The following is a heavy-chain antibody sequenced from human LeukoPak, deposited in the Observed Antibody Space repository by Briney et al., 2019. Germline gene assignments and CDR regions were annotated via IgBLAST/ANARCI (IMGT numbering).Heavy chain of an antibody. D-gene: IGHD6-13*01. CDR2: ISYDGSNK. Sequence: GGSLRLSCAASGFTFDDYAMHWVRQAPGKGLEWVAFISYDGSNKYYADSVKGRFTISRDNSKNTLYLEMNSLRPEDTALYCCAKDYSISSDYFDFWGQGTLVTVSS. CDR3: AKDYSISSDYFDF. J-gene: IGHJ4*02. V-gene: IGHV3-30*18. CDR1: GFTFDDYA.